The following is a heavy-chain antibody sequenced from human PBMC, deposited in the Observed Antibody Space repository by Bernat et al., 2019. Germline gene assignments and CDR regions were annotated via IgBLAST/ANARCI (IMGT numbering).Heavy chain of an antibody. J-gene: IGHJ3*02. CDR1: GFTFSTYA. V-gene: IGHV3-23*04. CDR3: AKHVGNPSGAFDI. Sequence: EVQLVESGGGLVQPGGSLRLSCAASGFTFSTYAMSWVRQAPGKGLEWVSAISGSGGSTLYADSVKGRFTISRDNPRNTLYLQMNSLRAEDTAVYYCAKHVGNPSGAFDIWGQGTMVTVSS. D-gene: IGHD7-27*01. CDR2: ISGSGGST.